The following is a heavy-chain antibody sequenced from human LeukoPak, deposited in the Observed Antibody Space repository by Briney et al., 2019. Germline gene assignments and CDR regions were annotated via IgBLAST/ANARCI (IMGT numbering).Heavy chain of an antibody. Sequence: GASVKVSCKASGWTFTSFDIDWVRQATGQGLEWMGWMNPNSGNTGYAQKFQGRVTITRNTSISTAYMELSSLRSEDTAVYYCARGHSSSYATDYWGQGTLVTVSS. CDR2: MNPNSGNT. J-gene: IGHJ4*02. V-gene: IGHV1-8*03. D-gene: IGHD6-13*01. CDR1: GWTFTSFD. CDR3: ARGHSSSYATDY.